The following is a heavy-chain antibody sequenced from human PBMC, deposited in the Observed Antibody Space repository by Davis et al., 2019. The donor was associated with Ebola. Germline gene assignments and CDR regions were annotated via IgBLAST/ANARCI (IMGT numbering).Heavy chain of an antibody. V-gene: IGHV5-51*01. CDR2: IYPEDSDI. CDR1: QNIFDNYW. CDR3: ARLHDSGDAFDV. J-gene: IGHJ3*01. D-gene: IGHD3-16*01. Sequence: KVPRKGSQNIFDNYWIGRVRQMPGKGLEWMGIIYPEDSDITYSPSFQGHFSISVDKSISIAYLQWSSLVISDTAMYYCARLHDSGDAFDVWGQGSVVTVSS.